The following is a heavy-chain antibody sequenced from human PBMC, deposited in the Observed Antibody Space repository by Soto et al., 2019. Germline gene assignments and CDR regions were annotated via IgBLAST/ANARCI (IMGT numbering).Heavy chain of an antibody. CDR3: ARLHDYGDYGPFHRAGYYYYGMDV. J-gene: IGHJ6*02. CDR1: GGTFSSYA. V-gene: IGHV1-69*01. CDR2: IIPIFGTA. D-gene: IGHD4-17*01. Sequence: QVQLVQSGAEVKKPGSSVKVSCKASGGTFSSYAISWVRQAPGQGLEWMGGIIPIFGTANYAQKFQGRVTITADETTSAAYMELSSLRSEDTAVYYCARLHDYGDYGPFHRAGYYYYGMDVWGQGTTVTVSS.